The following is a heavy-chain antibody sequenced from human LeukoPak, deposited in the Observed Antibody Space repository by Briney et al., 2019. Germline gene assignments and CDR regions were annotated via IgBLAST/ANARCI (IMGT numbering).Heavy chain of an antibody. CDR2: IYIDGIT. CDR1: GGSIRTDGSY. D-gene: IGHD1-26*01. CDR3: ARLFTRAWEYRYGMDV. V-gene: IGHV4-39*01. J-gene: IGHJ6*02. Sequence: SETLSLTGTVSGGSIRTDGSYWAWIRQPPGKGLEWIGSIYIDGITHYNSSLQSRVTLSIDTSKNQFSLKLTSVTAADTAVFYCARLFTRAWEYRYGMDVWGQGTAVTVSS.